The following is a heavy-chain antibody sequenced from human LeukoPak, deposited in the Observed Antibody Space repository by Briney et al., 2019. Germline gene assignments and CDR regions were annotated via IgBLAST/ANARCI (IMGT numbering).Heavy chain of an antibody. D-gene: IGHD3-10*01. J-gene: IGHJ4*02. CDR3: AKDTGIILVRGAADY. CDR1: GFSFSSYA. Sequence: GGSLRLSCAASGFSFSSYAMSWVRQTPGKGLEWVSSISGSGGNPYYADSVKGRFTISRDNSKNTLYLHMNSLRAEDTALYYCAKDTGIILVRGAADYWGQGILVTVSS. V-gene: IGHV3-23*01. CDR2: ISGSGGNP.